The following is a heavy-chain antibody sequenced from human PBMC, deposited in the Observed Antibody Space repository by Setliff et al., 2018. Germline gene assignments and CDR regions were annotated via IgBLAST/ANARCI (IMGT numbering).Heavy chain of an antibody. J-gene: IGHJ4*02. CDR1: GFTFTDAW. CDR3: TTRDYGGIPVVGYFHY. Sequence: GGSLRLSCAASGFTFTDAWMSWVRQAPGKGLEWVGRVKSKTDGEARDYAAPVKGRFTISRDDSKNTVYLQMNSLNTEDSAMYYCTTRDYGGIPVVGYFHYWGQGTLVTVSS. D-gene: IGHD4-17*01. V-gene: IGHV3-15*01. CDR2: VKSKTDGEAR.